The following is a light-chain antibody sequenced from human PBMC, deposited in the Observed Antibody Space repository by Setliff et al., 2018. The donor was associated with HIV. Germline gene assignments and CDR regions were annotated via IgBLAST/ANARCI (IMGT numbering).Light chain of an antibody. Sequence: QSALTQPASVSGSPGQSVTISCTGTNSDVGGYDYVSWYQQHPGKAPKLIIYDVSHRPSGVSYRFSASKSGNTASLAISGLQAEDEADYYCCSYTNTASRVFGGGTKATVL. CDR3: CSYTNTASRV. V-gene: IGLV2-14*03. J-gene: IGLJ2*01. CDR2: DVS. CDR1: NSDVGGYDY.